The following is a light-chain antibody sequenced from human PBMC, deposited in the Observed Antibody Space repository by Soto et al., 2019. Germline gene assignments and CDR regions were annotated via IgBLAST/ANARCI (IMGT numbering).Light chain of an antibody. CDR1: RSLTRW. Sequence: DLQMSQSPSTLSASVGDRVTITCRASRSLTRWLAWYQQKPGKAPKLLIYKASTLKSGVPSRFSGSGSGTEFTLTISSLQPDDFATYYCQHYNSYSEAFGQGTKVDIK. J-gene: IGKJ1*01. CDR3: QHYNSYSEA. V-gene: IGKV1-5*03. CDR2: KAS.